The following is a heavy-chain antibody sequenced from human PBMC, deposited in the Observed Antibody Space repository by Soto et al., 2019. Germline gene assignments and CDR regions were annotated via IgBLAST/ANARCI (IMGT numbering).Heavy chain of an antibody. CDR2: IYYSGST. J-gene: IGHJ4*02. D-gene: IGHD1-20*01. Sequence: QVQPQESGPGLVKPSQTLSLTCTVSGGSVSSGGYYWSWIRQHPGKGLEWIGYIYYSGSTYYNPSLKSRVTISVDTSKNQFSLKLSSVTAADTAVYYCARFIPGTGSDYWGQGTLVTVSS. V-gene: IGHV4-31*03. CDR1: GGSVSSGGYY. CDR3: ARFIPGTGSDY.